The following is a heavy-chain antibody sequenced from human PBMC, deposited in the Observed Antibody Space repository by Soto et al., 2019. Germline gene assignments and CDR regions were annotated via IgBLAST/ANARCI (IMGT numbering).Heavy chain of an antibody. CDR3: ASGATRVRGVMTGGAFDY. CDR2: IYHSGST. J-gene: IGHJ4*02. D-gene: IGHD3-10*01. CDR1: GGSISSSNW. Sequence: QVQLQESGPGLVKPSGTLSLTCAVSGGSISSSNWWSWVRQPPGKGLEWIGEIYHSGSTNYNPSLKIRVTISVDKSKNQFSLKLSSVTAAATAVYYCASGATRVRGVMTGGAFDYWGQGTLVTVSS. V-gene: IGHV4-4*02.